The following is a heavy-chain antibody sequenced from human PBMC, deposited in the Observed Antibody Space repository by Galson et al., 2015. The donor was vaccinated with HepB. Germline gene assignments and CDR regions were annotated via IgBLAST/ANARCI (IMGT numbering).Heavy chain of an antibody. CDR2: IRYDGTNK. J-gene: IGHJ4*02. CDR3: AKDRGYDILTGYYMHYFDY. D-gene: IGHD3-9*01. CDR1: GFTFSNYG. V-gene: IGHV3-30*02. Sequence: SLRLSCAASGFTFSNYGMHWVRQAPGKGLEWVAFIRYDGTNKYYVDSVKGRFTISRDNSKNTLYLQMNSLRAEDTAVYYCAKDRGYDILTGYYMHYFDYWGQGTLVTVSS.